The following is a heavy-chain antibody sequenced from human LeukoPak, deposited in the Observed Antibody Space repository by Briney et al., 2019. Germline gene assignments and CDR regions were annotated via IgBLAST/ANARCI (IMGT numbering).Heavy chain of an antibody. D-gene: IGHD2-15*01. CDR1: GFTFSSYA. Sequence: PGGSLRLSCAASGFTFSSYAMSWVRQAPGKGLEWVSTISGSDGSTYYADSVKGRFTISRDNSKNTLYQQMNSLRVEDTAIYYCAKGRGYCTGGSCYSDYWGQGTLVTVSS. CDR3: AKGRGYCTGGSCYSDY. J-gene: IGHJ4*02. CDR2: ISGSDGST. V-gene: IGHV3-23*01.